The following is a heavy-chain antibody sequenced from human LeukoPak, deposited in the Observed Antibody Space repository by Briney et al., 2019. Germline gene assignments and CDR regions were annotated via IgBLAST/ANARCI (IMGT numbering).Heavy chain of an antibody. V-gene: IGHV1-69*13. CDR1: GGTFSSYA. CDR3: ARAYYYDSTQDAFDI. D-gene: IGHD3-22*01. J-gene: IGHJ3*02. Sequence: SVKVSCKASGGTFSSYAISWVRQAPGQGLEWMGGIIPIFGTANYAQKFQGRVTITADESTSTAYMGLSSLRSEDTAVYYCARAYYYDSTQDAFDIWGQGTMVTVSS. CDR2: IIPIFGTA.